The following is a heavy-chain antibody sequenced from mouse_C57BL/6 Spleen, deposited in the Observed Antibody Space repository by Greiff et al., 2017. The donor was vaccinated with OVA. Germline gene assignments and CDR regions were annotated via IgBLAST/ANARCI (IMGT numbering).Heavy chain of an antibody. D-gene: IGHD1-1*01. CDR1: GFTFSSYA. V-gene: IGHV5-4*03. Sequence: EVKLVESGGGLVKPGGSLKLSCAASGFTFSSYAMSWVRQTPEKRLAWVATISDGGSYTYYPDNVKGRFTISRDNAKNNLYLQMSHLKSEDTAMYYCASIYYCGSSPFDYWGQGTTLTVSS. CDR2: ISDGGSYT. J-gene: IGHJ2*01. CDR3: ASIYYCGSSPFDY.